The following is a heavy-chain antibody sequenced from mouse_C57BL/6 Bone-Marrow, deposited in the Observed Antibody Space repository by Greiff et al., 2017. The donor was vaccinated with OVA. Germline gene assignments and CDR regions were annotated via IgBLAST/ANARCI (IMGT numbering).Heavy chain of an antibody. D-gene: IGHD1-1*01. Sequence: QVTLKVSGPGILQPSQTLSLTCSFSGFSLSTFGMGVGWIRQPSGKGLEWLAHIWWDDDKYYNPALKSRLTISKDTSKNQVFLKIANVDTADTATYFCARIALYGSSYLYYFDYWGQGTTLTVSS. CDR2: IWWDDDK. CDR1: GFSLSTFGMG. CDR3: ARIALYGSSYLYYFDY. J-gene: IGHJ2*01. V-gene: IGHV8-8*01.